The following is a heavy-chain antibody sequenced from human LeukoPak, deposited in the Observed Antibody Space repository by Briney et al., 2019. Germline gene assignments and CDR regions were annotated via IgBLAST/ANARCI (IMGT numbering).Heavy chain of an antibody. CDR3: AKALYYYGSGSYYNPRYYFDY. V-gene: IGHV3-23*01. CDR2: ISGSGGST. Sequence: GGSLRLSCAASGFTFSSYAMSWVRQAPGKGLEWVSAISGSGGSTYYADSVKGRFTISRDNSKNTLYLQMNSLRAEDTAVYYCAKALYYYGSGSYYNPRYYFDYWGQGTLVTVSS. CDR1: GFTFSSYA. D-gene: IGHD3-10*01. J-gene: IGHJ4*02.